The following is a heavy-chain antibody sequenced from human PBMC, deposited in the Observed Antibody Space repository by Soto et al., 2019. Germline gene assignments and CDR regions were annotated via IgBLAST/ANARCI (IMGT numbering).Heavy chain of an antibody. Sequence: QVQLQESGPGLVKPSQTLSLTCTVSGGSISSGDYYWRWIRQPPGKGLEGIGYIYYSGSTYYNPSLKSRGTISAVTAKSRFPLKLSSVTAADTAVYYCASSGSYTPPHFDYWGQGTLVTVSS. D-gene: IGHD1-26*01. J-gene: IGHJ4*02. CDR1: GGSISSGDYY. V-gene: IGHV4-30-4*01. CDR2: IYYSGST. CDR3: ASSGSYTPPHFDY.